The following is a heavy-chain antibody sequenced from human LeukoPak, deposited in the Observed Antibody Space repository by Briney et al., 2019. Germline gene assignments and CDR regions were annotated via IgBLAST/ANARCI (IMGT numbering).Heavy chain of an antibody. CDR2: IYYSGST. CDR3: AREAYDSSGYYFYYFDY. V-gene: IGHV4-61*01. D-gene: IGHD3-22*01. Sequence: SETLSLTCTVSGYSISSGYYWSWIRQPPGKGLEWIGYIYYSGSTNYNPSLKSRVTISVDTSKNQFSLKLSSVTAADTAVYYCAREAYDSSGYYFYYFDYWGQGTLVTVSS. J-gene: IGHJ4*02. CDR1: GYSISSGYY.